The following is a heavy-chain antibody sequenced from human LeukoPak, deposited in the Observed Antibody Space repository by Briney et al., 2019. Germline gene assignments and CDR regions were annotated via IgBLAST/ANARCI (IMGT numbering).Heavy chain of an antibody. D-gene: IGHD3-9*01. CDR1: GYTFTGYY. V-gene: IGHV1-2*02. CDR2: IHPNSGGT. Sequence: ASVKVSCKASGYTFTGYYMHLVRQAPGQGLEWMGWIHPNSGGTNYAQKFQGRVTMTRDTSISTAYMELSRLRSDDTAVYYCARAGSYDILTGYHPFDAFDIWGQGTMVTVSS. J-gene: IGHJ3*02. CDR3: ARAGSYDILTGYHPFDAFDI.